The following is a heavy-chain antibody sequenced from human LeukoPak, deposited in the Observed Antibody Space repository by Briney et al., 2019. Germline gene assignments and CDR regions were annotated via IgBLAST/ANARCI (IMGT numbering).Heavy chain of an antibody. CDR2: MNPNSGNT. Sequence: ASVKVSCKASGYTFTSYDINWVRQATGQGLEWMGWMNPNSGNTGYAQKFQGKVTMTRNTSISTAYMELSSLRSEDTAVYYCARGLVSSSWLRGLDAFDIWGQGTMVTVSS. J-gene: IGHJ3*02. CDR1: GYTFTSYD. D-gene: IGHD6-13*01. CDR3: ARGLVSSSWLRGLDAFDI. V-gene: IGHV1-8*02.